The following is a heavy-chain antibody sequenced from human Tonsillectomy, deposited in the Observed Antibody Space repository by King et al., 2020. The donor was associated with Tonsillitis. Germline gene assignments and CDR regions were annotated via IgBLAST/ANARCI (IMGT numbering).Heavy chain of an antibody. CDR3: AKDYYYDSSGYGY. CDR1: GFTFSRYG. CDR2: ISYDGSKK. Sequence: VQLVESGGGVVQPGRSLRLSCTASGFTFSRYGMYWVRQAPGKGLEWVAVISYDGSKKNYADSVKGRFTVSRDNSKNTRYLQMSSLRAEDTAVYYCAKDYYYDSSGYGYWGQGTLVTVSS. J-gene: IGHJ4*02. V-gene: IGHV3-30*18. D-gene: IGHD3-22*01.